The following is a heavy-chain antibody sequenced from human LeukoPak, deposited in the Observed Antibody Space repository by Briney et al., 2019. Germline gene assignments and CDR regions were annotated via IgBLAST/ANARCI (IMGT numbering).Heavy chain of an antibody. J-gene: IGHJ4*02. CDR3: ARSKRAGRYSGYDLDY. CDR1: GYTFTSYG. CDR2: ISAYNGNT. D-gene: IGHD5-12*01. V-gene: IGHV1-18*01. Sequence: ASVKVSCKASGYTFTSYGISWVRQAPGQGLEWMGWISAYNGNTNYAQKLQGRVTMTTDTSTSTAYMELRSLRSEDTAVYYCARSKRAGRYSGYDLDYWGQGTLVTVSS.